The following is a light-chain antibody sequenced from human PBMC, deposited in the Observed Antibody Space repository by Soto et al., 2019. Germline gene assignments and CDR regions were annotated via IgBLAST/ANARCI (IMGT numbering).Light chain of an antibody. CDR1: QSVSSY. J-gene: IGKJ2*01. Sequence: LVFKQSPATLSLSPGETATLSCRASQSVSSYLAWYQQKPGQAPRLLIYDASNMATGIPARFSGSGSGTDFTLTISSLEPEDFAVYYCQQRSNWPPYTFGQGTKLEIK. CDR2: DAS. V-gene: IGKV3-11*01. CDR3: QQRSNWPPYT.